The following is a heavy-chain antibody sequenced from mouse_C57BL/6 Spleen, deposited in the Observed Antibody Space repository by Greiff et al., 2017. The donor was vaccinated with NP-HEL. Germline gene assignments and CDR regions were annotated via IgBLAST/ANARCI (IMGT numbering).Heavy chain of an antibody. J-gene: IGHJ4*01. CDR2: ISSGGSYT. CDR3: ARELRLGAMDY. Sequence: EVKLMESGGDLVKPGGSLKLSCAASGFTFSSYGMSWVRQTPDKRLEWVATISSGGSYTYYPDSVKGRFTISRDNAKNTLYLQMSSLKSEDTAMYYCARELRLGAMDYWGQGTSVTVSS. CDR1: GFTFSSYG. V-gene: IGHV5-6*01. D-gene: IGHD3-2*02.